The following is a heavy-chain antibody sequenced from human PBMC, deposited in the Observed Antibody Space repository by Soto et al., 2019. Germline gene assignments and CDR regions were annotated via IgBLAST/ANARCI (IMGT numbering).Heavy chain of an antibody. J-gene: IGHJ4*02. V-gene: IGHV3-30*18. D-gene: IGHD5-12*01. CDR1: GFAFSSSG. Sequence: QVQVVESGGGVVQPGGSLRLSCVASGFAFSSSGMHWARQAPGKGLEWVAGISNDGSNRYCADSVKGRFTISRDNSKNTLYLQMNGLRDEDTAVYYCANGMGYNGYESRPPVDCCGQGTLVTVAS. CDR3: ANGMGYNGYESRPPVDC. CDR2: ISNDGSNR.